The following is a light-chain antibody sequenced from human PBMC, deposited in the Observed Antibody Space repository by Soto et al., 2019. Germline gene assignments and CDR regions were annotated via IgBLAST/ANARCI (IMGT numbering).Light chain of an antibody. V-gene: IGKV1-27*01. CDR3: QKYYSAPET. CDR2: AAS. Sequence: DIQMTQSPSSLSASVGDRVTITCRASQGISSYLAWYQQKPGKVPKVRIYAASTLQSGVPSRFSGSGSGTEFTLTIRSLQPEDVATYYCQKYYSAPETFGQGTKVEIK. CDR1: QGISSY. J-gene: IGKJ1*01.